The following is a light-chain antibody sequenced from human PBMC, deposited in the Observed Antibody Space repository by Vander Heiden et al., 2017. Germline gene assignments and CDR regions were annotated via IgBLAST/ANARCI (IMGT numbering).Light chain of an antibody. Sequence: DLVMTQSPLSLPVPPAEPASISCRSRPGLLPSTGSAILDSSLQRPGQSPPLLIYFGSNRASWVPDRFCGSGSCTAFTLKISSVEADDVVVYYCMQALQTPRYTFGQGTKLEIK. CDR2: FGS. CDR1: PGLLPSTGSAI. J-gene: IGKJ2*01. V-gene: IGKV2-28*01. CDR3: MQALQTPRYT.